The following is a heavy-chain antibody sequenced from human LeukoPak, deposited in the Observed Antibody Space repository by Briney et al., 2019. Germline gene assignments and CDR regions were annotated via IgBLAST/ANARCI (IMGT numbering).Heavy chain of an antibody. Sequence: GGSLRLSCVASGVTLSNYAMSWARQAPGKGLEWVSGISSSGSGGNTYYADSVKGRFTISRDSSRNTLFLHMNTLRAEDTAIYYCAKKWGVGTTTLDYFDYWGQGTLVTVSS. J-gene: IGHJ4*02. CDR2: ISSSGSGGNT. V-gene: IGHV3-23*01. D-gene: IGHD1-26*01. CDR1: GVTLSNYA. CDR3: AKKWGVGTTTLDYFDY.